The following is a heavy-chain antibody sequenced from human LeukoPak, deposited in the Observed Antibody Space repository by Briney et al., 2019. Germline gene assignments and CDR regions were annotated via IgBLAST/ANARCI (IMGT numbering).Heavy chain of an antibody. CDR1: GFAFNSFA. J-gene: IGHJ4*02. V-gene: IGHV3-23*01. CDR2: ISNSDGSS. CDR3: AKSLGVGGYTRYKGFDQ. Sequence: GGSLRLSCAASGFAFNSFAMNWARQAPGKGLEWVSSISNSDGSSHYADFVKGRFTISRDNSKNTLHLQMNSLRAEDTAVYYCAKSLGVGGYTRYKGFDQWGQGTLVTVSS. D-gene: IGHD3-16*02.